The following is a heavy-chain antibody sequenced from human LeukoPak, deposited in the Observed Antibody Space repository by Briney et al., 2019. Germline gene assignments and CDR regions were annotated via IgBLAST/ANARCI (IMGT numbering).Heavy chain of an antibody. CDR3: ARDANGASSGWFEENLDY. Sequence: ASVKVSCKASGYTFTGYYMHWVRQAPGQGLEWMGWISAYNGNTNYAQKLQGRVTMTTDTSTSTAYMELRSLRSDDTAVYYCARDANGASSGWFEENLDYWGQGTLVTVSS. CDR1: GYTFTGYY. V-gene: IGHV1-18*04. D-gene: IGHD6-19*01. CDR2: ISAYNGNT. J-gene: IGHJ4*02.